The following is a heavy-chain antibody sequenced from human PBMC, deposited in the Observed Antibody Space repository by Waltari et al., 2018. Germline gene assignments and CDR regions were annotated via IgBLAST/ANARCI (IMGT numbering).Heavy chain of an antibody. CDR2: TYTSGTT. J-gene: IGHJ5*02. CDR3: ARFRLEGGWFDP. CDR1: GASIRSSY. V-gene: IGHV4-4*07. Sequence: QVQLQESGPGLVRPSETLSLTCTVSGASIRSSYWSWIRPAAGGGLEWIGRTYTSGTTNYNPSLKSRVSISIDTSKNQFSLKLNSLTAADTALYYCARFRLEGGWFDPWGQGTLVIVSS. D-gene: IGHD3-10*01.